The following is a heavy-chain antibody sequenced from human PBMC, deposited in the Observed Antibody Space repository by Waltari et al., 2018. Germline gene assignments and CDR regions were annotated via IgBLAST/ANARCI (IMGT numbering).Heavy chain of an antibody. V-gene: IGHV4-34*01. CDR1: GGSFSGYY. D-gene: IGHD2-2*01. J-gene: IGHJ5*02. CDR3: ASSRYCSSTSCRGGWFDP. Sequence: QVQLQQWGAGLLKPSETLSLTCAVYGGSFSGYYWSWLRQPPGTGLEWIGEINHSGSTNYNPSLKSRVTISVDTSKNQFSLKLSSVTAADTAVYYCASSRYCSSTSCRGGWFDPWGQGTLVTVSS. CDR2: INHSGST.